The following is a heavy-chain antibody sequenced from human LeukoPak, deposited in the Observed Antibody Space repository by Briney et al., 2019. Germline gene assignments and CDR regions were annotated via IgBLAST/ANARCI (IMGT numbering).Heavy chain of an antibody. J-gene: IGHJ4*02. CDR1: GYSFTGYY. CDR3: ARATSCWYGSSFDY. V-gene: IGHV1-2*02. Sequence: SGKVSCKASGYSFTGYYMHWVRQAPAPGLEWMGGINHNSGGTNYAQKFQGRVTMTRDTSISTAYMELSRLRSGDTAVYDCARATSCWYGSSFDYWGQGTLVTVSS. D-gene: IGHD6-13*01. CDR2: INHNSGGT.